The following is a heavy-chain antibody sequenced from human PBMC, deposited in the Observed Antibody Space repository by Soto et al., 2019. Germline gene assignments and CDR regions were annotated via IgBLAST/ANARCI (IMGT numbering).Heavy chain of an antibody. J-gene: IGHJ4*02. CDR1: GYSISSGYY. Sequence: KTSETLSLTCAVSGYSISSGYYWGWVRQPPGKGLEWIGSIYHSGSAYYNPSLKSRVTISVDTSTNHFSLKLSSVTAADTAVYYCARTRIAAVGHYFDYWGQGNLVTVSS. V-gene: IGHV4-38-2*01. D-gene: IGHD6-13*01. CDR3: ARTRIAAVGHYFDY. CDR2: IYHSGSA.